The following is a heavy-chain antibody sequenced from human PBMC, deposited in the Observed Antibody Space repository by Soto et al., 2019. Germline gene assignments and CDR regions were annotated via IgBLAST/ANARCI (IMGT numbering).Heavy chain of an antibody. D-gene: IGHD3-3*01. V-gene: IGHV3-33*01. Sequence: GGSLRLSCAASGFTFSTYGMHWVRQAPGKGLEWVAVIWYDGSNKYYADSVKGRFTISRDTSKNTLYLQMNSLRAEDTAVYYCPRDRDGTANDLTFDYWGQGALVPVSS. J-gene: IGHJ4*02. CDR2: IWYDGSNK. CDR1: GFTFSTYG. CDR3: PRDRDGTANDLTFDY.